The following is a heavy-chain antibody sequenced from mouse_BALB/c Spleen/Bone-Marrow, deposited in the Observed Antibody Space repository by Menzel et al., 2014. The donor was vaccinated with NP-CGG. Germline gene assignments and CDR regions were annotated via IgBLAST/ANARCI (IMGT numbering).Heavy chain of an antibody. D-gene: IGHD2-4*01. V-gene: IGHV5-9-2*01. CDR2: ISGGGSYT. CDR1: GFSFXSYG. J-gene: IGHJ3*01. CDR3: ARHAYYDQTEVSFVY. Sequence: EVQGVESGGGLVKSGGSLKLSCAASGFSFXSYGMSWVRQTPEKRLEGVATISGGGSYTFYPDSVKGRFTISRDNAKNNLYLQRSSLRSEDTALYYWARHAYYDQTEVSFVYWGQGTLVTVSA.